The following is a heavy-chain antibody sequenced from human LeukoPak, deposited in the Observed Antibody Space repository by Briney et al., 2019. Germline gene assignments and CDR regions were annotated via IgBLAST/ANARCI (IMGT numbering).Heavy chain of an antibody. D-gene: IGHD5-12*01. CDR1: GFTFSTYS. V-gene: IGHV3-21*01. Sequence: GGSLRLSCAASGFTFSTYSMNWVRQAPGKGLEWVSSITSDSSYIYYADSVKGRFTISRDNAKNSLSLQMNSLRAEDTAVYCCARDSPGYGGTVFDYWGQGTLVTVSS. J-gene: IGHJ4*02. CDR3: ARDSPGYGGTVFDY. CDR2: ITSDSSYI.